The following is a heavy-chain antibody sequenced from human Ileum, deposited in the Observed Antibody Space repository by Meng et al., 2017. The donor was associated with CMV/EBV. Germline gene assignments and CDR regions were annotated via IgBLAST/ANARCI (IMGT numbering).Heavy chain of an antibody. J-gene: IGHJ4*02. D-gene: IGHD6-13*01. Sequence: QVQLQESGPGLVKPSQTLSLTCTVSGGSISSGEYYWTWIRQPPGKGLEWIGYIYYSGTTYYNPSLKSRVSISVDTSRNQFSLQLSSVTAADTAVYYCARRSSGLFDYWGQGILVTVSS. V-gene: IGHV4-30-4*08. CDR2: IYYSGTT. CDR3: ARRSSGLFDY. CDR1: GGSISSGEYY.